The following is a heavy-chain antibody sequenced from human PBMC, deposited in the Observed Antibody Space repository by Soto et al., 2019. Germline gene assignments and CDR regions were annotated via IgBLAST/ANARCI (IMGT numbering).Heavy chain of an antibody. CDR1: GGTFSSYA. CDR2: IIPIFGTA. D-gene: IGHD5-18*01. V-gene: IGHV1-69*06. CDR3: ADQRDTGTIDY. J-gene: IGHJ4*02. Sequence: SVKVSCKASGGTFSSYAISWVRQAPGQGLELMGGIIPIFGTANYAQKFQGRVTITADKSTSTAYMELSSLRSEDTAVYYCADQRDTGTIDYWGQGTLVTVYS.